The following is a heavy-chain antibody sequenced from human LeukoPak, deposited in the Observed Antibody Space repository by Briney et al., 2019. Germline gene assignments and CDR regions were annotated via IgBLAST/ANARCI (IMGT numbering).Heavy chain of an antibody. D-gene: IGHD1-26*01. CDR3: AREVRTGIGATDY. CDR1: GYRFSNYY. CDR2: MTPRDDGA. V-gene: IGHV1-46*01. J-gene: IGHJ4*02. Sequence: ASVNVSCKASGYRFSNYYVHWIRQAPGQGLEWVGIMTPRDDGAHYAQKFQGRVTITRDTSTSTLYMELSSLRPEDTAVYYCAREVRTGIGATDYWGQGTLVTVSS.